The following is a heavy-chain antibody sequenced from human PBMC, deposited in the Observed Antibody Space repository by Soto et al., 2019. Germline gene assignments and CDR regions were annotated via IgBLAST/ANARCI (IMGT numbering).Heavy chain of an antibody. V-gene: IGHV1-18*01. CDR1: GYTFTSYG. J-gene: IGHJ5*02. CDR2: ISAYNGNT. D-gene: IGHD2-2*01. CDR3: ARDGCSSTSCYFEWFDP. Sequence: GASVKVSCKASGYTFTSYGISWVRQAPGQGLEWMGWISAYNGNTNYAQKLQGRVTMTTDTSTSTAYMELRSLRSDDTAVYYCARDGCSSTSCYFEWFDPWGQGTLVTVSS.